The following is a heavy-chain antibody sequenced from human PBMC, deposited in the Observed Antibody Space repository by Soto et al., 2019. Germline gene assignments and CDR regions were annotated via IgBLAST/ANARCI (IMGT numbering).Heavy chain of an antibody. CDR3: ARDDGAVAGTTDY. CDR1: GYTFTSYG. CDR2: ISAYNSNT. V-gene: IGHV1-18*01. D-gene: IGHD6-19*01. Sequence: SVKVSCKASGYTFTSYGISWVRQAPGQRLERIGWISAYNSNTNYAQKLKGRVTMPTDTSTSTAYMELRSLRSDDTAVYYCARDDGAVAGTTDYWGQGTLVTVSS. J-gene: IGHJ4*02.